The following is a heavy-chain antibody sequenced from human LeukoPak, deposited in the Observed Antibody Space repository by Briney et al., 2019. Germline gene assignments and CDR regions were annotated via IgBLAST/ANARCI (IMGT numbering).Heavy chain of an antibody. D-gene: IGHD2/OR15-2a*01. Sequence: GGSLRLSCAASGFTFSSYAMSWVRQAPGKGLEWVSTISGNGRSTYYGDSVKGRFTISRDNSKNTLSLQMNSLRAEDTAVYYCAKALDYWYFDYWGQGTLVTVSS. CDR3: AKALDYWYFDY. J-gene: IGHJ4*02. CDR2: ISGNGRST. V-gene: IGHV3-23*01. CDR1: GFTFSSYA.